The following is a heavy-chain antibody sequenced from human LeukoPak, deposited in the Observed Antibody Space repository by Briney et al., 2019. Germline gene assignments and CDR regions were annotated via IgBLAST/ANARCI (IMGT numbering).Heavy chain of an antibody. J-gene: IGHJ4*02. CDR1: GYTFTSYD. CDR3: ARGPSPLYGDPDY. V-gene: IGHV1-8*01. Sequence: GASVKVSCKASGYTFTSYDINWVRQATGQGLEWMGWMNPNGANTGYAQKFQGRVTMTRNNSITTAYMELSSLRSEDTAVYYCARGPSPLYGDPDYWGQGTLVTVSS. D-gene: IGHD4-17*01. CDR2: MNPNGANT.